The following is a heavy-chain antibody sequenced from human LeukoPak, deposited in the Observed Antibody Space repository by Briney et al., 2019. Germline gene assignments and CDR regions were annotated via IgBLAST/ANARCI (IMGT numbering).Heavy chain of an antibody. D-gene: IGHD2-21*02. CDR2: IRSTGSST. CDR1: GFTFRDYY. J-gene: IGHJ4*02. CDR3: ARDGGVVTAHY. V-gene: IGHV3-11*04. Sequence: GGSLRLSCTASGFTFRDYYVTWIRQAPGKGLEWVSYIRSTGSSTAYADSVKGRFTISRDNAKNSLYLQMNSLRAEDTAVYYCARDGGVVTAHYWGQGTLVTVSS.